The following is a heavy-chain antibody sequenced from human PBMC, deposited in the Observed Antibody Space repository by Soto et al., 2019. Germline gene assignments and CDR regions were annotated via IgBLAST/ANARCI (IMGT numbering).Heavy chain of an antibody. CDR3: ARDFDV. Sequence: GGSLRLSCEASGFSFSAYWMSWVRQAPGKGLEWVANIKQDGSEQYYVDSVKGRFTISRNNAKNSLYLQMNSLRAEDTAFFYCARDFDVWGRGTLVTVSS. V-gene: IGHV3-7*01. CDR1: GFSFSAYW. CDR2: IKQDGSEQ. J-gene: IGHJ2*01.